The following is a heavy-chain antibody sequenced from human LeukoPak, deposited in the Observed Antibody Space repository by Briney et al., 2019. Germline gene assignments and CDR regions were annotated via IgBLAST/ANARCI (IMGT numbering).Heavy chain of an antibody. D-gene: IGHD2/OR15-2a*01. CDR3: AKEMGNSQPFDY. CDR1: GFTFGTYG. J-gene: IGHJ4*02. CDR2: ISASGGHT. Sequence: PGGSLRPSCAASGFTFGTYGLAWVRQAPGKGLEWVSAISASGGHTYYADSVKGRFSISRDNFKNTLYLQMNSLRGEDTALYYCAKEMGNSQPFDYWGQGTLVTVSS. V-gene: IGHV3-23*01.